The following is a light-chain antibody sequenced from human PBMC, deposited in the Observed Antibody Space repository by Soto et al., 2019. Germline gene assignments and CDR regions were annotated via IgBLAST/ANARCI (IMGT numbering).Light chain of an antibody. Sequence: DIQIAQSPSTLSASVGDRVSITCRASQRVYTCLAWYQQRPGKAPTLLIYDASSLQSGVPSRLSGSGSGTEFTLTIRSLQPDDFATYYCQQYQVDWTFGQGTKVDIK. CDR1: QRVYTC. V-gene: IGKV1-5*01. J-gene: IGKJ1*01. CDR3: QQYQVDWT. CDR2: DAS.